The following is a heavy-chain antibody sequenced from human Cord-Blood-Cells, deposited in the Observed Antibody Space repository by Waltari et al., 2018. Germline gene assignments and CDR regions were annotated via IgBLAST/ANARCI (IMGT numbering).Heavy chain of an antibody. D-gene: IGHD4-17*01. V-gene: IGHV1-69*02. J-gene: IGHJ4*02. CDR3: ATRDPDYGGKGYYFDY. CDR2: IIPILGIA. CDR1: GGTFSSYT. Sequence: QVQLVQSGAEVKKPGSSVKVSCKASGGTFSSYTISWVRQAPGKGLEWMGRIIPILGIANYAQKFQGRVTITADKSTSTAYMELSSLRSEDTAVYYCATRDPDYGGKGYYFDYWGQGTLVTVSS.